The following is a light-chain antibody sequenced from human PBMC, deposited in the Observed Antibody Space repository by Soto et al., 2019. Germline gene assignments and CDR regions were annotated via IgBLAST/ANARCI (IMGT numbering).Light chain of an antibody. CDR3: LQYGVPLWT. J-gene: IGKJ1*01. CDR1: QSVTANY. Sequence: EIALTQSPGTLSLSPGERATLSCRATQSVTANYLAWYQQKPGQAPRLLIYAASIGATGIPDRFSGSGSGTDFTLTISSLEPEDFSVYYCLQYGVPLWTFGQGTKVEIK. CDR2: AAS. V-gene: IGKV3-20*01.